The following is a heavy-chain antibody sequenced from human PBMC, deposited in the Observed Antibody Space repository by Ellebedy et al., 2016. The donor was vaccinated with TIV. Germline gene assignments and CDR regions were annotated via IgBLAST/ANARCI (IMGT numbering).Heavy chain of an antibody. V-gene: IGHV3-7*01. CDR1: GFNFRSYW. Sequence: PGGSLRLSCAPSGFNFRSYWMTWVRHAPGKGLEWVAKIRQEGDEIYYVESVKGRFTISRDNAKNSLFLQMNSLRVEDTAVYYCARRASYGDYAVQVNPWFDPWGQGTLVTVSS. D-gene: IGHD4-17*01. CDR2: IRQEGDEI. J-gene: IGHJ5*02. CDR3: ARRASYGDYAVQVNPWFDP.